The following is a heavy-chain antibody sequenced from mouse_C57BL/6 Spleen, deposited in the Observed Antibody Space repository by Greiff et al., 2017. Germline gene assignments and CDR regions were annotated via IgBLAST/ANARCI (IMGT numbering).Heavy chain of an antibody. D-gene: IGHD2-3*01. CDR3: ARDDARFDY. CDR2: INPNYGTT. CDR1: GYSFTDYN. V-gene: IGHV1-39*01. J-gene: IGHJ2*01. Sequence: VQLKEPGPELVKPGASVKISCKASGYSFTDYNMNWVKQSNGQSLEWIGVINPNYGTTSYNQKFKGKATLAVDKSSSTAYMQLNSLTSEDAAVYDCARDDARFDYWGQGTTVTVAA.